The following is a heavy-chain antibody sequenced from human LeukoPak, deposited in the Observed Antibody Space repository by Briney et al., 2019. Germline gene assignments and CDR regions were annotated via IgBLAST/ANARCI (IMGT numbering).Heavy chain of an antibody. D-gene: IGHD1-26*01. CDR1: GGSISSGSYY. Sequence: SETLSLTCTVSGGSISSGSYYWSWIRQPAGKGLEWIGRIYTSGSTNYNPSLKSRVTISVDTSKNQFSLKLSSVTAADTAVYYCARLLGGRSATFDYWGQGTLVTVSS. V-gene: IGHV4-61*02. J-gene: IGHJ4*02. CDR2: IYTSGST. CDR3: ARLLGGRSATFDY.